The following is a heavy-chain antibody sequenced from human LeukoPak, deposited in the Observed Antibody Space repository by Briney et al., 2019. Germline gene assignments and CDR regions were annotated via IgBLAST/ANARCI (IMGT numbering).Heavy chain of an antibody. V-gene: IGHV1-69*13. CDR1: GGTFSSYA. J-gene: IGHJ4*02. Sequence: SVKVSCKASGGTFSSYAISWVRQAPGQGLEWMGGIIPIFGTANYAQKFQGRVTITADESTSTAYMELSSLRSEDTAVYYCARGLGKRPQRDLDYWGQGTLVTVSS. CDR3: ARGLGKRPQRDLDY. CDR2: IIPIFGTA.